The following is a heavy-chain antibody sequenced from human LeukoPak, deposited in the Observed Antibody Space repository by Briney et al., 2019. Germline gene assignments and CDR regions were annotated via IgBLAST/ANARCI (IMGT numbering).Heavy chain of an antibody. Sequence: ASVKVSCKASGYTFTGYYMHWVRQAPGQGLEWMGWINPNSGGTNYAQKFQGRVTMTRDTSISTAYMELSRLRSDDTAVYYCAKLSGTAGESDYWGQGTLVTVSS. J-gene: IGHJ4*02. CDR1: GYTFTGYY. V-gene: IGHV1-2*02. CDR3: AKLSGTAGESDY. D-gene: IGHD6-13*01. CDR2: INPNSGGT.